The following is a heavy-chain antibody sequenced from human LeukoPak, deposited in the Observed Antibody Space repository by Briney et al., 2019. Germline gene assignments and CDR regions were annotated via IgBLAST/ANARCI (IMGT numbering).Heavy chain of an antibody. V-gene: IGHV3-11*04. D-gene: IGHD4-23*01. CDR1: GFTFSDYY. Sequence: GGSLRLSCAASGFTFSDYYMSWIRQAPGKGLEWVSYISSSGSTIYYADSVKGRFTISRDNAKNSLYLQMNSLRAEDTAVYYCARVLEVVTPRDYYYYMDVWGKGTTVTISS. CDR2: ISSSGSTI. J-gene: IGHJ6*03. CDR3: ARVLEVVTPRDYYYYMDV.